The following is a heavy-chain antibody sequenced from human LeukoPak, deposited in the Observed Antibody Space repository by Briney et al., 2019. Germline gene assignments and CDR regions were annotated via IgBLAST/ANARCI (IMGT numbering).Heavy chain of an antibody. D-gene: IGHD3-22*01. J-gene: IGHJ5*02. Sequence: RASVKVSCKASGYTFTSYGISWVRQAPGQGLEWMGWISAYNGNTNYAQKLQGRVTMTTDTSTSTAYMELRSLRSDDTAVYYCVLGVYYYDSSGYPSYNWFDPWGQGTLVTVSS. V-gene: IGHV1-18*01. CDR2: ISAYNGNT. CDR1: GYTFTSYG. CDR3: VLGVYYYDSSGYPSYNWFDP.